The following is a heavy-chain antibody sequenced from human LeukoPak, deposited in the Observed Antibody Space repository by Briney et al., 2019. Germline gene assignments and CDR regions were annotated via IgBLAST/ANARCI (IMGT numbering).Heavy chain of an antibody. D-gene: IGHD6-19*01. J-gene: IGHJ4*02. CDR3: ARRGPGSSGWYTFDY. Sequence: PSETLSLTCTVSGYSISSGYFWGWMRQPPGKGLEWIGSIYQSETAHYNPSLKSRVTISVDTSKNQFSLKLSSVTAADTAVYYCARRGPGSSGWYTFDYWGQGTLVTVSS. CDR2: IYQSETA. V-gene: IGHV4-38-2*02. CDR1: GYSISSGYF.